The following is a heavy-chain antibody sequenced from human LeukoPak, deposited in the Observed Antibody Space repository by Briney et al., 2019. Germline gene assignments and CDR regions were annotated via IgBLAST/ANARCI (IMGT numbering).Heavy chain of an antibody. CDR1: GYTFTSYG. Sequence: ASVKVSCKASGYTFTSYGVSWVRQAPGQGLEWMGWISAYNGNTNYAQKLQGRVTMTTETSTSTAYMELRSLRSDDTAVYYCARDRGRYFDWFGFDYWGQGTLVTVSS. V-gene: IGHV1-18*01. D-gene: IGHD3-9*01. CDR3: ARDRGRYFDWFGFDY. J-gene: IGHJ4*02. CDR2: ISAYNGNT.